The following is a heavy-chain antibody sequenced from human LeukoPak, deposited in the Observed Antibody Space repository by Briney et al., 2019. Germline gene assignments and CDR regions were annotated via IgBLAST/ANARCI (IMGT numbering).Heavy chain of an antibody. CDR1: GGSISSYY. CDR2: IYYSGST. CDR3: AREDYDSSGFLVG. Sequence: SETLSLTCTVSGGSISSYYWSWIRQPPGKGLEWIGYIYYSGSTNYSPSLKSRVTISVDTSKNQFSLKLSSVTAADTAVYYCAREDYDSSGFLVGWGQGTLVTVSS. J-gene: IGHJ4*02. V-gene: IGHV4-59*12. D-gene: IGHD3-22*01.